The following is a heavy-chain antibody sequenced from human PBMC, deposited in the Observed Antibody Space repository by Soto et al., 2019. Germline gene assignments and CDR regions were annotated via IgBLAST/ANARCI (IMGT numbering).Heavy chain of an antibody. CDR2: MDPNSGNT. CDR1: GYTFTNYD. CDR3: ARGRGWRDY. J-gene: IGHJ4*02. Sequence: QVQLVQSGAEVKKPGASVKVSCKASGYTFTNYDINWVRQAPGQGLEWMGWMDPNSGNTDYAQKFQGSVTITRNTSLSTAYLELSSLSSEDTAVYYCARGRGWRDYWGQGTLVTVSS. V-gene: IGHV1-8*01. D-gene: IGHD6-19*01.